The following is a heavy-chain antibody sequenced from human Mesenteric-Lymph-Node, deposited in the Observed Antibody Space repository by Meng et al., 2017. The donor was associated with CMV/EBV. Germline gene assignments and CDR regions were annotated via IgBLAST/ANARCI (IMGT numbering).Heavy chain of an antibody. Sequence: GESLKISCAASGFTFSSYWMSWVRQAPGKGLEWVANIKQDGSEKYYVDSVKGRFTISRDNAKNSLYLQMNSLRAEDTAVYYCASGVRGVINYWGQGTLVTVSS. CDR1: GFTFSSYW. CDR2: IKQDGSEK. CDR3: ASGVRGVINY. J-gene: IGHJ4*02. V-gene: IGHV3-7*01. D-gene: IGHD3-10*01.